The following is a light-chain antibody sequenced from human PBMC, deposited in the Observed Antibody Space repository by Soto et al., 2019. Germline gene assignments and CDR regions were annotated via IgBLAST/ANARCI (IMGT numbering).Light chain of an antibody. Sequence: QSVLTQPASVSGSPGQSITISCTGTSSDVGGYNYVSWYQQHPGKAPKLMIYEVSNRPSGVSNRFFGSKSGKTASLNISGLQAEDEADYYCNSYTSSNTRHXFGTGTXLTVL. CDR2: EVS. CDR3: NSYTSSNTRHX. CDR1: SSDVGGYNY. J-gene: IGLJ1*01. V-gene: IGLV2-14*01.